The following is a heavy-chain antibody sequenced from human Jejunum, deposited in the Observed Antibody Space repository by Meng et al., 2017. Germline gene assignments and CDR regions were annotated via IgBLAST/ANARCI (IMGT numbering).Heavy chain of an antibody. CDR3: AKQMPGYRSADY. Sequence: EVQLLESGGGLVQPGGSLRLSCAASGFTFSSYAMSWVRQAPGKGLEWVSTISGSGGGTYYPDSVKGRFTISRDNSKNTLYLQMNSLRAEDTAIYYCAKQMPGYRSADYWGQGTLVTVSS. J-gene: IGHJ4*02. D-gene: IGHD3-9*01. V-gene: IGHV3-23*01. CDR2: ISGSGGGT. CDR1: GFTFSSYA.